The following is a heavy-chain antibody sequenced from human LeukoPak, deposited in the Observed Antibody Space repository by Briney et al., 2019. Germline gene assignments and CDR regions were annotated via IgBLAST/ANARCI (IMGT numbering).Heavy chain of an antibody. CDR1: SGSIGSYY. D-gene: IGHD6-19*01. CDR2: NDYSGST. Sequence: SETLSLTCTVSSGSIGSYYWSWIRQPPGKGLEWIGYNDYSGSTNYNPSLKSRVTISVDTSKNQFSLKLSSVTAADTAVYYCARAVADGAPFDYWGQGTLVTVSS. V-gene: IGHV4-59*01. J-gene: IGHJ4*02. CDR3: ARAVADGAPFDY.